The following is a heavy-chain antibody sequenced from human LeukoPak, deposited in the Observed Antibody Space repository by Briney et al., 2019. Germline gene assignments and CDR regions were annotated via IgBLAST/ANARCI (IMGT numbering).Heavy chain of an antibody. J-gene: IGHJ6*03. V-gene: IGHV6-1*01. D-gene: IGHD6-19*01. CDR1: GDSVSSNSAA. Sequence: SQTLSLTCAISGDSVSSNSAAWNWIRQSPSRGLEWLGRTYYRSKWYNDYAVSVKSRITINPDTSKNQFSLQLNSVTPEDTAVYYCARLSIAVAGTHYYMDVWGKGTTVTVSS. CDR2: TYYRSKWYN. CDR3: ARLSIAVAGTHYYMDV.